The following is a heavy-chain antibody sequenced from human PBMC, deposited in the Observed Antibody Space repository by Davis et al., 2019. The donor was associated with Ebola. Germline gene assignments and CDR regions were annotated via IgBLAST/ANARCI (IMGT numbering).Heavy chain of an antibody. CDR3: AKEGTTVVRLARGGFRKFDY. Sequence: PGGSLRLSCAASGFTFSSYAMHWVRQAPGKGLEWVAVISYDGSNKYYADSVKGRFTISRDNSKNTLYLQMNSLRAEDTAVYYCAKEGTTVVRLARGGFRKFDYWGQGTLVTVSS. J-gene: IGHJ4*02. CDR2: ISYDGSNK. D-gene: IGHD4-23*01. V-gene: IGHV3-30-3*01. CDR1: GFTFSSYA.